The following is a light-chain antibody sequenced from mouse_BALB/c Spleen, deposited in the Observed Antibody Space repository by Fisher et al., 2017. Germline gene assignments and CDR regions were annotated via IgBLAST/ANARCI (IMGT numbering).Light chain of an antibody. CDR3: QQRSSYPYT. J-gene: IGKJ2*01. CDR2: DTS. Sequence: IVLTQSPAIMSASLGEEITLTCSASSSVSYMYWYQQKPGSSPRLLIYDTSNLASGVPVRFSGSGSGTSYSLTISRMEAEDAATYYCQQRSSYPYTFGGGTKLEIK. V-gene: IGKV4-55*01. CDR1: SSVSY.